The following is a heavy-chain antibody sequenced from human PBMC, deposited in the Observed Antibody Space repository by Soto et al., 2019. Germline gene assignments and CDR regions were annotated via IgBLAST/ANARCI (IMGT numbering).Heavy chain of an antibody. CDR3: AKDRFGEYFYYGMDV. J-gene: IGHJ6*02. CDR2: ISGSGGST. D-gene: IGHD3-10*01. V-gene: IGHV3-23*01. CDR1: GFTFSSYA. Sequence: EVQLLESGGGLVQPGGSLRLSCAASGFTFSSYAMNWVRQAPGKGLEWVSGISGSGGSTYSADSVKGRCTISRDNAKNTRYLQRNSRRAEDTAVYYGAKDRFGEYFYYGMDVWGQGTTVTVSS.